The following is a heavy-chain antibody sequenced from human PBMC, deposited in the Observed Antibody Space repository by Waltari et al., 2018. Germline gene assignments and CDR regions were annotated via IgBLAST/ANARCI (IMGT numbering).Heavy chain of an antibody. V-gene: IGHV3-23*01. J-gene: IGHJ5*02. CDR2: ISGSGGST. CDR3: AKDIAARPINWFDP. Sequence: EVQLLGSGGGLVQPGGALRPSCAASGFPFSRQALSWVRQAPGKGLEWVSAISGSGGSTYYADSVKGRFTISRDNSKNTLYLQMNSLRAEDTAVYYCAKDIAARPINWFDPWGQGTLVTVSS. CDR1: GFPFSRQA. D-gene: IGHD6-6*01.